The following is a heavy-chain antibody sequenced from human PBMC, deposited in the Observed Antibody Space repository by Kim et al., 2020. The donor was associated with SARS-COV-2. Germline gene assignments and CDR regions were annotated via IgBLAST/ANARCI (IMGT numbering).Heavy chain of an antibody. V-gene: IGHV3-7*01. Sequence: GGSLRLSCAASGFTFSSYWMSWVRQAPGKGLEWVANIKQDGSEKYYVDSVKGRFTISRDNAKNSLYLQMNSLRAEDTAVYYCAREGSGYDSSGYPDYWGQGTLVTVSS. CDR1: GFTFSSYW. J-gene: IGHJ4*02. D-gene: IGHD3-22*01. CDR3: AREGSGYDSSGYPDY. CDR2: IKQDGSEK.